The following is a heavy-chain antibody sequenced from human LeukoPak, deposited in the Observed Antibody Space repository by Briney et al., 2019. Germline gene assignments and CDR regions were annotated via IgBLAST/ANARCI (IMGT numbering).Heavy chain of an antibody. J-gene: IGHJ3*02. CDR3: ARGANCGGDCYALDI. Sequence: SETLSLTCAVYGGSFSGYYWSWIRQPPGKGLEWIGEINHSGSTKYNPSLKSRVTISVDTSEKQSSLKLSSVTAADTAVYYCARGANCGGDCYALDIWGQGTMVTVSS. CDR1: GGSFSGYY. D-gene: IGHD2-21*02. CDR2: INHSGST. V-gene: IGHV4-34*01.